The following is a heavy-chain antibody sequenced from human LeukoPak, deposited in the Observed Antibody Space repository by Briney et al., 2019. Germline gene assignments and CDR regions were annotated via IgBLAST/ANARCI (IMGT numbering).Heavy chain of an antibody. D-gene: IGHD1-14*01. Sequence: GRSLRLSCAGSGFAFGGYGMHWFRQTPGKGLERVAVIAYDGSRAFYADYVKGRFTISRDNSKNTMSVQMDDLRAEDTAVYYCTRYNNDHFDYWGQGTLVTVSS. CDR1: GFAFGGYG. J-gene: IGHJ4*02. CDR3: TRYNNDHFDY. CDR2: IAYDGSRA. V-gene: IGHV3-33*01.